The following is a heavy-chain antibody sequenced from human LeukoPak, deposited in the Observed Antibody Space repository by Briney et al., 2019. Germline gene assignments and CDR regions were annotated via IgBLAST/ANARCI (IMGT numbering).Heavy chain of an antibody. V-gene: IGHV3-53*01. Sequence: KTGGSLRLSCAASGFTVSSNYMSWVRQAPGKGLEWVSVIYSGGSTYYADSVKGRFTISRDNSKNTLYLQMNSLRAEDTAVYYCAREAGGGWGHFDYWGQGTLVTVSS. CDR1: GFTVSSNY. D-gene: IGHD6-19*01. J-gene: IGHJ4*02. CDR2: IYSGGST. CDR3: AREAGGGWGHFDY.